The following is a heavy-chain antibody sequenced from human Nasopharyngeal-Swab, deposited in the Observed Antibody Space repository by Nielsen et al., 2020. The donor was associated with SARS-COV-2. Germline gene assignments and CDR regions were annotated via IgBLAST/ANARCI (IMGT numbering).Heavy chain of an antibody. CDR1: GFTFSSYA. J-gene: IGHJ5*02. Sequence: GGSLRLSCAASGFTFSSYAMSWVRQAPGKGLEWVSAISGSGGSTYYADSVKGRFTISRDNSKNKLYLQMNSLRAEDTAVYYCAKEREYYGSGSYCNWFDPWGQGTLVTVSS. D-gene: IGHD3-10*01. V-gene: IGHV3-23*01. CDR3: AKEREYYGSGSYCNWFDP. CDR2: ISGSGGST.